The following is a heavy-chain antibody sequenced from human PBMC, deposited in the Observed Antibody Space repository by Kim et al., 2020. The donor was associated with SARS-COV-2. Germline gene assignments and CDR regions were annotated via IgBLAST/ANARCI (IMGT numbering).Heavy chain of an antibody. V-gene: IGHV4-59*08. J-gene: IGHJ5*02. CDR3: ARLVRGVITSGWFDP. CDR2: IYYSGST. Sequence: SETLSLTCTVSGGSISSYYWSWIRQPPGKGLEWIGYIYYSGSTNYNPSLKSRVTISVDTSKNQFSLKLSSVTAADTAVYYCARLVRGVITSGWFDPWCQG. CDR1: GGSISSYY. D-gene: IGHD3-10*01.